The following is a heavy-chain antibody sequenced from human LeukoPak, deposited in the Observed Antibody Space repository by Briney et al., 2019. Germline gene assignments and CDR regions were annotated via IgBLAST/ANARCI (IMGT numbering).Heavy chain of an antibody. Sequence: GGSLRLSCVASGFTFSSYNMNWVRQAPGKGLEWVSYISSSSTIYYADSVKGRFTISRDNAKNSLYLQMNSLRAEDTAVYYCARSGITSRNWFDPWGQGTLVTVSS. V-gene: IGHV3-48*04. D-gene: IGHD1-14*01. J-gene: IGHJ5*02. CDR2: ISSSSTI. CDR1: GFTFSSYN. CDR3: ARSGITSRNWFDP.